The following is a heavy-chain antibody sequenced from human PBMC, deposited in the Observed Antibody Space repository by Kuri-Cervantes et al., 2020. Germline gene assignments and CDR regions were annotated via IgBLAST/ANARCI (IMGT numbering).Heavy chain of an antibody. Sequence: GESLKISCKGSGYSFTSYWIGWVRQMPGKGLEWMGIIYPGDSDTGYSPSFQGQVTISADKSISTAYLQWSSLKASDTAMYYCARRYYCGGDCYSGYYFDYWGQGTLVTVSS. J-gene: IGHJ4*02. CDR3: ARRYYCGGDCYSGYYFDY. CDR2: IYPGDSDT. V-gene: IGHV5-51*01. D-gene: IGHD2-21*02. CDR1: GYSFTSYW.